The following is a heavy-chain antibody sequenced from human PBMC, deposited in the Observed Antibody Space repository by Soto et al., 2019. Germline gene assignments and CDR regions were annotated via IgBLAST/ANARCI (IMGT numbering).Heavy chain of an antibody. Sequence: GGSLRLSCKGSGFTFSTHSMNWVRQAPGRGLEWVSCISSSSSYTYYADSVRGRFTVSRDNGKNSVYPQMTILRAEDTAANYFACVFHVPSQFDYWGQGTLVTVSS. CDR1: GFTFSTHS. V-gene: IGHV3-21*01. CDR2: ISSSSSYT. D-gene: IGHD6-6*01. J-gene: IGHJ4*02. CDR3: ACVFHVPSQFDY.